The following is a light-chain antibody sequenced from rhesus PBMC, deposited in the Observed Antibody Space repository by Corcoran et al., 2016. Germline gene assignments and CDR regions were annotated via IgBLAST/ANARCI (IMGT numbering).Light chain of an antibody. CDR2: EVS. J-gene: IGKJ4*01. CDR1: QSLLHSGGNTY. CDR3: MQGIQLPLT. V-gene: IGKV2-104*02. Sequence: DIVMTQTPLSLPVTPGEPASISCRSSQSLLHSGGNTYLYWYLQKPGQSPQRLIYEVSNPASGVPERVRGCGSGTDFTLKISRVEAEDVGVYYCMQGIQLPLTFGGGTKVELK.